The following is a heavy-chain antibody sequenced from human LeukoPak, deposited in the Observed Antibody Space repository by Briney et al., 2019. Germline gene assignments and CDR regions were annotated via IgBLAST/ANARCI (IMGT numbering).Heavy chain of an antibody. CDR2: INPSGGST. J-gene: IGHJ6*03. V-gene: IGHV1-46*01. Sequence: ASVKVSCKASGYTFTSYYMHWVRQAPGQGLEWMAIINPSGGSTTYAQNFQGRVTMTRDMSTSTVYMELSSLRSEDTAVYYCARVAAEVVGVPGAIGFGWLRRDYYYMDVWGKGTTVTVSS. CDR3: ARVAAEVVGVPGAIGFGWLRRDYYYMDV. CDR1: GYTFTSYY. D-gene: IGHD2-2*02.